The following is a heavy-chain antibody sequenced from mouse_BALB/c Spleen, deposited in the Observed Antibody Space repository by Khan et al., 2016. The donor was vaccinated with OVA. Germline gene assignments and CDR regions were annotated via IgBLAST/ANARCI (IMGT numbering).Heavy chain of an antibody. CDR1: GYTFTSYT. V-gene: IGHV1-4*01. CDR2: INPSNGYT. Sequence: QVQLKESGAELARPGASVKMSCKASGYTFTSYTIHWIKLRPGQGLEWIGYINPSNGYTNYNQKFKDKATLTADKSSTTAYMELSSLTSEDSALYNCVRDGAYHRNDGWFAYWGQGTLVTVSA. J-gene: IGHJ3*01. CDR3: VRDGAYHRNDGWFAY. D-gene: IGHD2-14*01.